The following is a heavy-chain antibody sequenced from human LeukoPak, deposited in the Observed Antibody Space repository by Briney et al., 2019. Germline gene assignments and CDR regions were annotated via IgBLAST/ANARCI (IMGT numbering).Heavy chain of an antibody. CDR2: IIPILGIA. J-gene: IGHJ4*02. CDR1: VGTFSSYA. CDR3: ARGGSTYYYGSGSYALPFDY. D-gene: IGHD3-10*01. Sequence: GASVNVSCKASVGTFSSYAISWVRQAPGQGLEWMGRIIPILGIANYAQKFQGRVTITADKSTSTAYMELSSLRSEDTAVYYCARGGSTYYYGSGSYALPFDYWGQGTLVTVSS. V-gene: IGHV1-69*04.